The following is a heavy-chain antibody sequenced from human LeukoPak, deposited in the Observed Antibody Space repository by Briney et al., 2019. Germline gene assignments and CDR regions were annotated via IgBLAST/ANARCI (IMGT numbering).Heavy chain of an antibody. V-gene: IGHV3-21*01. CDR3: VRSYYGMDV. CDR1: GFTFDTYR. J-gene: IGHJ6*02. Sequence: GGSLRLSCAASGFTFDTYRMNWVRQAPGKGLEWVSSISASGSYIYYADSLKGRFTISRDNAKSSLYLQMNSLRAEDTAVYYCVRSYYGMDVWGQGTTVSVSS. CDR2: ISASGSYI.